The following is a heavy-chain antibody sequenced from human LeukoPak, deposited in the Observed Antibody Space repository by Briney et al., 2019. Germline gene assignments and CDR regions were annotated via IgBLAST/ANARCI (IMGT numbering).Heavy chain of an antibody. CDR3: ARSRAHYYDSSGYYYPFDY. CDR1: GGSISSYF. V-gene: IGHV4-4*07. J-gene: IGHJ4*02. CDR2: IYTSGSTNSGST. D-gene: IGHD3-22*01. Sequence: SETLSLTCTVSGGSISSYFWSWIRQPAGKGLEWIGGIYTSGSTNSGSTNYNPSLKSRVTMSVDTPKNQFSLKLSSVTAADTAVYYCARSRAHYYDSSGYYYPFDYWGQGTLVTVSS.